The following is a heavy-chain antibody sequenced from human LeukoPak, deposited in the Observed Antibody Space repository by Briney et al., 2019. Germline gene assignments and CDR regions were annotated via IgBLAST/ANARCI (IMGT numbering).Heavy chain of an antibody. Sequence: GESLKISCEGYTYVFTNYWIGWVRQMPGKGLEWIGIIYPGDSDTRYSPSFQGQVTISADKSISTAYLQWSSLKASDTAMYYCAVLRLAGGFDVWGQGTMVTVSS. V-gene: IGHV5-51*01. J-gene: IGHJ3*01. CDR1: TYVFTNYW. CDR3: AVLRLAGGFDV. CDR2: IYPGDSDT. D-gene: IGHD2-8*02.